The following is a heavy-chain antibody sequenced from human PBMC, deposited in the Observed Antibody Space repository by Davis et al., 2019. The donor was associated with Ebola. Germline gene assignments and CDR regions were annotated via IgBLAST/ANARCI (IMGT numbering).Heavy chain of an antibody. V-gene: IGHV4-61*08. D-gene: IGHD3-3*01. CDR1: GGSVSSGGYY. Sequence: MPSETLSFTCTVSGGSVSSGGYYWNWIRQPPGKGLEWIGYIYYSGSTDYSPSLRGRATISLDTSKNQFSLRLTSVTAADTAVYYCASWRWAVYFFDYWGQGAPVTVSS. J-gene: IGHJ4*02. CDR2: IYYSGST. CDR3: ASWRWAVYFFDY.